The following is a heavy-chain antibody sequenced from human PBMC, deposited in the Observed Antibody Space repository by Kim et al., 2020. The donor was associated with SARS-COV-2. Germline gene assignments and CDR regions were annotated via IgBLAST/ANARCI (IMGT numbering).Heavy chain of an antibody. CDR1: GGSFSGYY. D-gene: IGHD2-2*01. CDR2: INHSGST. V-gene: IGHV4-34*01. J-gene: IGHJ6*02. Sequence: SETLSLTCAVYGGSFSGYYWSWIRQPPGKGLEWIGEINHSGSTNYNPSLKSRVTISVDTSKNQFSLKLSSVTAADTAVYYCARGKTSPHRYCSSTSCWGSPYYYYYGMDVWGQGTTVTVSS. CDR3: ARGKTSPHRYCSSTSCWGSPYYYYYGMDV.